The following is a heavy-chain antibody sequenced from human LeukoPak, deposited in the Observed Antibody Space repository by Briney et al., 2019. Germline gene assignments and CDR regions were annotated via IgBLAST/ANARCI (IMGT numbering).Heavy chain of an antibody. Sequence: PGGSLRLSCAASGFTVSNNYMSWVRQRPGKGLEWVSVIYSGGNTYYADSVRGRFTISRDNSQNTLYLQMNSLRAEDTAVYYCAELGITMIGGVWGKGTTVTVSS. CDR3: AELGITMIGGV. D-gene: IGHD3-10*02. J-gene: IGHJ6*04. CDR1: GFTVSNNY. V-gene: IGHV3-66*01. CDR2: IYSGGNT.